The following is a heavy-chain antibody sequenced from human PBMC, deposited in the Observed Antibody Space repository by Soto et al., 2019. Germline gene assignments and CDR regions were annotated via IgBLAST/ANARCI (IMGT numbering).Heavy chain of an antibody. CDR3: ARDSPPSYYYDRVFDY. D-gene: IGHD3-22*01. V-gene: IGHV3-30-3*01. CDR2: ISFDGSNK. J-gene: IGHJ4*02. CDR1: GFTFSRYG. Sequence: PGGSLRLSCAASGFTFSRYGMHWVRQAPGKGLEWVAVISFDGSNKYYADSVKGRFSISRDNSKNTLYLQMNSLRVEDTAVYYCARDSPPSYYYDRVFDYWGQGTLVTVSS.